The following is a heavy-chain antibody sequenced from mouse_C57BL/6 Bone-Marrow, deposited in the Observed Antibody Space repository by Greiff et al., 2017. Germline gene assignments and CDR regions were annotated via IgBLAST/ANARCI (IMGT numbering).Heavy chain of an antibody. Sequence: QVQLQQPGAELVMPGASVKLSCKASGYTFTSYWMHWVKQRPGQGLEWIGEIDPSDSYTNYNQKFKGKSTLTVVTSSSTAYMQLSSLTSEDSAVYYCARVFYSYYAMDYWGQGTSVTVSS. CDR2: IDPSDSYT. D-gene: IGHD2-12*01. CDR1: GYTFTSYW. V-gene: IGHV1-69*01. J-gene: IGHJ4*01. CDR3: ARVFYSYYAMDY.